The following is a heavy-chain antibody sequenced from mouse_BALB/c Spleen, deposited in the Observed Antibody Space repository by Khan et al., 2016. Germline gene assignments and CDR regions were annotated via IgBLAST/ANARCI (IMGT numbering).Heavy chain of an antibody. CDR3: ARPARRNY. V-gene: IGHV3-1*02. J-gene: IGHJ2*01. CDR1: GYSITSGYG. D-gene: IGHD3-3*01. CDR2: TSYSGST. Sequence: EVQLQESGPGLAKPCQSLSLTCTVTGYSITSGYGWYWIRQFPGNKLEWMGYTSYSGSTNYNPSLKSRISITRDTSKNQFFLQLNSVTTEETATNYCARPARRNYWGQGTTVTVSS.